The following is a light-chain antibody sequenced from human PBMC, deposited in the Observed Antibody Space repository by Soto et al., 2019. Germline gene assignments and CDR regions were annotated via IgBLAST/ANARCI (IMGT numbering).Light chain of an antibody. J-gene: IGLJ2*01. CDR2: YNN. CDR1: SSNIGNNY. CDR3: GTWDSLLIAVV. V-gene: IGLV1-51*01. Sequence: QSVLTQPPSVSAAPGQKVTISCSGSSSNIGNNYVSWYQQLPGTATKLLIYYNNKRPSGIPDLSSGSTSGTSATLGITGLQNGDEADYYCGTWDSLLIAVVFGGGTKLTVL.